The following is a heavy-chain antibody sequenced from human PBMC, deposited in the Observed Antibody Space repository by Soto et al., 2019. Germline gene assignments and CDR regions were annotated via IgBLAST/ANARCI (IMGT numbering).Heavy chain of an antibody. D-gene: IGHD1-26*01. CDR3: AKAQGEWELRAPFDY. V-gene: IGHV3-23*01. CDR2: ISGSGGST. CDR1: GFTFSSYA. Sequence: EVQLLESGGGLVQPGGSLRLSCAASGFTFSSYAMSWVRQAPGKGLEWVSAISGSGGSTYYADSVKGRFTISRDNSKDALYLQMNSLRAEDTAVYYCAKAQGEWELRAPFDYWGQGTLVTVSS. J-gene: IGHJ4*02.